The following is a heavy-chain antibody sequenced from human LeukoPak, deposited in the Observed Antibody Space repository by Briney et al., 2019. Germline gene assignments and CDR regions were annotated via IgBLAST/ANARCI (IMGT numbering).Heavy chain of an antibody. CDR2: ISGSGGST. D-gene: IGHD2-8*01. CDR1: GFTFSSYW. J-gene: IGHJ4*02. V-gene: IGHV3-23*01. CDR3: AKGSNGAFDY. Sequence: PGGSLRLSCAASGFTFSSYWMHWVRQAPGKGLEWVSAISGSGGSTYYADSVKGRFTISRDNSKNTLYLQMNSLRAEDTAVYYCAKGSNGAFDYWGQGTLVTVSS.